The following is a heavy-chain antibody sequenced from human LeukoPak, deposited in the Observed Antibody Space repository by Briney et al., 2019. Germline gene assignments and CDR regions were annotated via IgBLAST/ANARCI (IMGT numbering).Heavy chain of an antibody. Sequence: SESLSLTCSVSGGSISSGSYYWSWIRQPPGKGLEWIGYIYHSGSTYYNPSLKSRVTISVDRSKNQFSLKLSSVTAADTAVYYCASSGSYPGGHAFDIWGQGTMVTVSS. CDR1: GGSISSGSYY. CDR2: IYHSGST. CDR3: ASSGSYPGGHAFDI. D-gene: IGHD1-26*01. J-gene: IGHJ3*02. V-gene: IGHV4-30-2*01.